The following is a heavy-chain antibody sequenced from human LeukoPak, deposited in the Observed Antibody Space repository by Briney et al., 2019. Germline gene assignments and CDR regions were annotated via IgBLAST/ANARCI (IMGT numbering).Heavy chain of an antibody. CDR3: AKGKDSVAGATNDY. D-gene: IGHD6-19*01. V-gene: IGHV3-21*01. CDR1: GFTFSSFE. CDR2: ISSSGTYK. J-gene: IGHJ4*02. Sequence: KPGGSLRLSCAASGFTFSSFEMNWVRQAPGKGLEWVSSISSSGTYKYYADSVKGRFTISRDNAKNSLYLQMNSLRAEDTAVYYCAKGKDSVAGATNDYWGQGTLVTVSS.